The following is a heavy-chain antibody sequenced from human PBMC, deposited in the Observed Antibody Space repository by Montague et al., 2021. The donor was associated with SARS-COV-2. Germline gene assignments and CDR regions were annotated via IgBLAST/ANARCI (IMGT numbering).Heavy chain of an antibody. CDR3: ARDFDY. J-gene: IGHJ4*02. Sequence: SETLSLTCTVSGGSISSYYWSWIRQPPGKGLEWIGYMYYSGSANYNPSLKSRVILPVDTSKNQFSLKLSSVTAADTAVYYCARDFDYWGQGTLVTVSS. V-gene: IGHV4-59*13. CDR1: GGSISSYY. CDR2: MYYSGSA.